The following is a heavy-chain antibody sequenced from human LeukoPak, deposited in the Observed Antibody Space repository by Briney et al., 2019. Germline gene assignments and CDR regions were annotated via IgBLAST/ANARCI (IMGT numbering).Heavy chain of an antibody. J-gene: IGHJ4*02. Sequence: PGGSLRLSCAASGFTFSSHIMRWVRQAPGKGLEWVAVIWYDGNDKYYADSVKGRFTISRDNSKNSLYLQMDSLRVEDTAVYYCAREGLTTGDYWGQGTQVTVSS. D-gene: IGHD3-22*01. CDR3: AREGLTTGDY. CDR1: GFTFSSHI. V-gene: IGHV3-33*01. CDR2: IWYDGNDK.